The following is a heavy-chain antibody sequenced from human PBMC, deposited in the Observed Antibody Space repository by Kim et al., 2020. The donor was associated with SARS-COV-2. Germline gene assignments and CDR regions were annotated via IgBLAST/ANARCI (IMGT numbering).Heavy chain of an antibody. CDR2: INDSGST. J-gene: IGHJ1*01. CDR1: GGSFSGYY. CDR3: ARDKLSDFRSAIHH. Sequence: SETLSLTCAVYGGSFSGYYWNWIRQPPGKGLEWVGEINDSGSTNYNPSLKSRVTLLVDTSKNQFSLKLSSVTAADTAVYYCARDKLSDFRSAIHHWSQGT. V-gene: IGHV4-34*01.